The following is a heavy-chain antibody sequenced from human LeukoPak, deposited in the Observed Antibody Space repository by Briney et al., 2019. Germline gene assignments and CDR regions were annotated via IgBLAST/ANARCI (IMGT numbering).Heavy chain of an antibody. V-gene: IGHV4-59*12. CDR2: IYYSGST. J-gene: IGHJ4*02. Sequence: PSETLSLTCTVSGGSISSYYWSWIRQPPGKGLEWIGYIYYSGSTNYNPSLRSRVTISVDRSKNQFSLKLSSVTAADTAVYYCASSGSSGDYYFDYWGQGTLVTVSS. CDR1: GGSISSYY. CDR3: ASSGSSGDYYFDY. D-gene: IGHD1-26*01.